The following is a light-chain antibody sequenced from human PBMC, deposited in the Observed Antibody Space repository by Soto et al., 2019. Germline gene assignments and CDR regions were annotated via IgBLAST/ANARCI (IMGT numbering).Light chain of an antibody. CDR2: GAS. J-gene: IGKJ3*01. CDR1: QSVSSSY. Sequence: EIVLTQSPGTLSLSPGERATLSCRASQSVSSSYLAWYQQKPGQAPRLRIYGASSRATGIPDRFSDSGSGTEFTLTISRLEPEDFAVYYCQQYGSSPVTFGPGTKVDIK. V-gene: IGKV3-20*01. CDR3: QQYGSSPVT.